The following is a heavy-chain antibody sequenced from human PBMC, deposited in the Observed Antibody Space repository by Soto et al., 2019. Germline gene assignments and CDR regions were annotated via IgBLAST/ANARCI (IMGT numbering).Heavy chain of an antibody. CDR2: ISYDGSNK. CDR1: GFTFSSYA. J-gene: IGHJ6*02. CDR3: ARDRKQWLSPVPGMDV. D-gene: IGHD6-19*01. Sequence: GSLRLSCAASGFTFSSYAMHWVRQAPGKGLEWVAVISYDGSNKYYADSVKGRFTISRDNSKNTLYLQMNSLRAEDTAVYYCARDRKQWLSPVPGMDVSGQGTTVTVSS. V-gene: IGHV3-30-3*01.